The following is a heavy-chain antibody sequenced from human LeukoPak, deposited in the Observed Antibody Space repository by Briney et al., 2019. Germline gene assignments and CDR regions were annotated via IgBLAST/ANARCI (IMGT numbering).Heavy chain of an antibody. Sequence: ASVKVSCKVSGHTLTELSMYWVRQAPGKGLEWMGGSDPEDGETIYAQKFQGRVTMTEDTSTDTAYMELSSLRSEDTAVYYCATRDYGNYHFGYWGQGTLVTVSS. V-gene: IGHV1-24*01. CDR2: SDPEDGET. D-gene: IGHD4-11*01. J-gene: IGHJ4*02. CDR3: ATRDYGNYHFGY. CDR1: GHTLTELS.